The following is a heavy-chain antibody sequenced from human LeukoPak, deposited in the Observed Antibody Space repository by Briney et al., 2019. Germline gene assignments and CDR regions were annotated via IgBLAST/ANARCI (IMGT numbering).Heavy chain of an antibody. CDR1: GYIFTSDG. CDR2: ISSQYGNT. V-gene: IGHV1-18*01. Sequence: ASVKVSCKTSGYIFTSDGISWVRQAPGQGLEWMGWISSQYGNTNYAQKLQGRVTLTTDSSTSTAYMELRSLRSDDTAVYYCARGELGGDDYVWGTPVTDYWGQGTLVTVSS. J-gene: IGHJ4*02. D-gene: IGHD3-16*01. CDR3: ARGELGGDDYVWGTPVTDY.